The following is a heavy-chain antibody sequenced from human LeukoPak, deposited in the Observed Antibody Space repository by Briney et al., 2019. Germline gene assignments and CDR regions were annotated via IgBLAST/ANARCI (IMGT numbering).Heavy chain of an antibody. V-gene: IGHV3-74*01. CDR3: ATLLPGV. CDR1: GFTISNYW. J-gene: IGHJ4*02. CDR2: INSDGSIT. D-gene: IGHD1-26*01. Sequence: PGGSLRLSCVASGFTISNYWMHWVRRAPGKGLVWVSRINSDGSITTYADSVKGRFTISRDNAKNTMYLQMNSLRDEDTAVYYCATLLPGVWGQGTLVTVSS.